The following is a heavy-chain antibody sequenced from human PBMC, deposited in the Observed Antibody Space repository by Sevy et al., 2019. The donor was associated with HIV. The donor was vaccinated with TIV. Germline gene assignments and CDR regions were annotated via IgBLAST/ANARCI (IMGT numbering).Heavy chain of an antibody. CDR3: ARGIGAVAGFIDY. CDR1: GFTFSSYS. J-gene: IGHJ4*02. D-gene: IGHD6-19*01. V-gene: IGHV3-21*01. Sequence: GGSLRLSCAASGFTFSSYSMNWVCQAPGKGLEWVSSISSLSKYTYYADSMKGRFTISRDNAKNSLYLQMNSLRAEDTALYYCARGIGAVAGFIDYWGQGTLVTVSS. CDR2: ISSLSKYT.